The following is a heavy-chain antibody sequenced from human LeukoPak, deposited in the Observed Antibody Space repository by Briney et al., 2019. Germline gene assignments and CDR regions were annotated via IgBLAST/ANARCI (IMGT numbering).Heavy chain of an antibody. Sequence: GGSLRLSCAASGFIFSCCGLHWVRQAPGKGLEWVAVIWADGSNKYYADSVKGRFTISRDNSKNTLYLQMNSLRAEDTAVYYCGRDLGGRSGYWGQGTLVTVSS. CDR1: GFIFSCCG. CDR3: GRDLGGRSGY. V-gene: IGHV3-33*01. D-gene: IGHD1-26*01. J-gene: IGHJ4*02. CDR2: IWADGSNK.